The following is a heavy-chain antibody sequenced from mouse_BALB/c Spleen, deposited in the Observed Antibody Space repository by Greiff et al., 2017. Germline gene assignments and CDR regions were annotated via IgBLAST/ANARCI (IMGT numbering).Heavy chain of an antibody. CDR3: ARGNYRYAEAMDY. J-gene: IGHJ4*01. Sequence: EVQLVESGPGLVKPSQSLSLTCTVTGYSITSDYAWNWIRQFPGNKLEWMGYISYSGSTSYKPSLKSRISITRDTSKNQFFLQLNSVTTEDTATYYCARGNYRYAEAMDYWGQGTSVTVSS. D-gene: IGHD2-14*01. V-gene: IGHV3-2*02. CDR1: GYSITSDYA. CDR2: ISYSGST.